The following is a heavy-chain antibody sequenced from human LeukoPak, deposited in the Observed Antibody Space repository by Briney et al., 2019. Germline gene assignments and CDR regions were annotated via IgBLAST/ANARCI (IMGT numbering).Heavy chain of an antibody. D-gene: IGHD3-3*02. Sequence: GGSLRLSCAASGFTFSRYAMNWVRQAPGKGLEWVSPISSSGGSTNYADSVKGRFTISRDNSKNTLYLQINSLRAEDTVVYYGAKHFWSGYYPYFDYWGQGTQVTVSS. V-gene: IGHV3-23*01. CDR3: AKHFWSGYYPYFDY. CDR2: ISSSGGST. CDR1: GFTFSRYA. J-gene: IGHJ4*02.